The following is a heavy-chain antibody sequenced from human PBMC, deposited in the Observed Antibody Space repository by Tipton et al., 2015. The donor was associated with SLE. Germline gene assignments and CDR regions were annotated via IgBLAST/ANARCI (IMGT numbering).Heavy chain of an antibody. CDR1: GGPISSADCF. V-gene: IGHV4-30-4*08. J-gene: IGHJ4*02. CDR3: ARDKQPGDY. CDR2: IYYSGNT. Sequence: TLSLTCTVSGGPISSADCFWCRTRQYPGRGLEAIGNIYYSGNTYYNPSLKSRFIISVDTSKNQFSLKLTSVTAADTAMYYCARDKQPGDYWGQWTLVTVST. D-gene: IGHD1-1*01.